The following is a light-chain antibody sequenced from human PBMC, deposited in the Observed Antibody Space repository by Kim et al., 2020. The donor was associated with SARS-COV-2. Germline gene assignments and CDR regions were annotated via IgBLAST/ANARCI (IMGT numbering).Light chain of an antibody. J-gene: IGKJ2*01. CDR2: GAS. CDR3: QQYNNWPPENT. CDR1: QSVSSN. Sequence: EIVLTQSPGTLSLSPGERATLSCRASQSVSSNLAWYQQKPGQAPRLLIYGASTRATGIPARFSGSGSGTEFTLTISSLQSEDFAVYYCQQYNNWPPENTFGQGTKLEI. V-gene: IGKV3-15*01.